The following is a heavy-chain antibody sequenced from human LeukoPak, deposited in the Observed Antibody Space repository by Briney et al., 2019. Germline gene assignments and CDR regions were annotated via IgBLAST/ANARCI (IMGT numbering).Heavy chain of an antibody. Sequence: PGGSLRLSCAASGFTFSSYGMHWVRQAPGKGLEWVTVISFDGHTNYADSVKGRFTISRDNSKNTLYLQMNGLRDGDTAVYYCAKERGSTTHFDYWGQGTLVTVSS. CDR3: AKERGSTTHFDY. J-gene: IGHJ4*02. D-gene: IGHD2-2*01. CDR1: GFTFSSYG. V-gene: IGHV3-30*18. CDR2: ISFDGHT.